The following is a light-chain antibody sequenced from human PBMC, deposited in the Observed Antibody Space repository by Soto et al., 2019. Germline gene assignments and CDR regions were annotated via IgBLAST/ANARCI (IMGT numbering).Light chain of an antibody. CDR2: GAY. J-gene: IGKJ2*01. CDR3: HESNNWPYT. V-gene: IGKV3-15*01. CDR1: QSVADN. Sequence: EIVMTQSPATLSVSPGERVTLSCRASQSVADNLAWYQQKPGQAPRLLIYGAYTRATGIPARFSGSGSRPEFTLIISSQQSEDFVLYYCHESNNWPYTFGQGTQLEIK.